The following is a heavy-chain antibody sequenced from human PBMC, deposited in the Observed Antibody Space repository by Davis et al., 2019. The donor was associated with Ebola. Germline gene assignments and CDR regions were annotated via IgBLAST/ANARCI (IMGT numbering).Heavy chain of an antibody. CDR3: ARDGDDGEFDY. D-gene: IGHD2-21*01. CDR1: GFIFSYYD. Sequence: PGGSLRLSCTASGFIFSYYDMNWVRQAPGKGLEWLSSISSNSASIHYADSVKGRFTISRDNVDNSLFLQMNSLRDDDTAVYYCARDGDDGEFDYWGQGTLVTVSS. CDR2: ISSNSASI. V-gene: IGHV3-48*02. J-gene: IGHJ4*02.